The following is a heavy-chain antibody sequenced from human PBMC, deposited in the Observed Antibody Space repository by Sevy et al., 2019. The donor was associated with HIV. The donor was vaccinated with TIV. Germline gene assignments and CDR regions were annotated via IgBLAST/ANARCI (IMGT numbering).Heavy chain of an antibody. D-gene: IGHD3-9*01. CDR3: AHRPDNYDILTGYFPNWFDP. J-gene: IGHJ5*02. CDR2: IYWDDDK. V-gene: IGHV2-5*02. Sequence: SGPTLVKPTQTLTLTCTFSGFSLTTSGVGVGWIRQPPGKALEWLALIYWDDDKRYSPSLKSRLTITKATSKNQVVLTMTNMDPVDTATYYCAHRPDNYDILTGYFPNWFDPWGQGTLVTVSS. CDR1: GFSLTTSGVG.